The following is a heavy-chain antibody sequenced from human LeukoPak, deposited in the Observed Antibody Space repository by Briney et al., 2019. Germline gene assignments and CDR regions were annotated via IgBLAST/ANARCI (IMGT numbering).Heavy chain of an antibody. CDR2: ISGSGGST. D-gene: IGHD4-23*01. CDR3: AKGNTVVKGANDY. CDR1: GFTFSSYA. Sequence: GGSLRLSCAASGFTFSSYAMSWVRQAPGKGLEWVSAISGSGGSTYCADSVKGRFTISRDNSKNTLYLQMNSLRAEDTAVYYCAKGNTVVKGANDYWGQGTLVTVSS. V-gene: IGHV3-23*01. J-gene: IGHJ4*02.